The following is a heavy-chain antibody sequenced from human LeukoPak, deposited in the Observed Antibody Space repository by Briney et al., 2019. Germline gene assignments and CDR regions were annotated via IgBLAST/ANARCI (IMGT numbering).Heavy chain of an antibody. Sequence: GGSLRLSCAASGFTFSSYAMSWVRQAPGKGLEWVSAISGSGGSTYYADSVKGRFTISRDNSKNTLYLQMNSLRAEDTAVYYCAAMELRYYGMDVWGQGTTVTVSS. D-gene: IGHD1-7*01. CDR1: GFTFSSYA. J-gene: IGHJ6*02. CDR3: AAMELRYYGMDV. CDR2: ISGSGGST. V-gene: IGHV3-23*01.